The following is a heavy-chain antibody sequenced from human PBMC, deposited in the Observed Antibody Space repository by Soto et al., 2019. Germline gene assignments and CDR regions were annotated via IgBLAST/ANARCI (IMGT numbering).Heavy chain of an antibody. V-gene: IGHV5-10-1*01. CDR3: ARQIYDSDTGPNFQYYFDS. Sequence: PGESLKISCKGSGYSFAGYWITWVRQRPGKGLEWMGRIDPSDSQTYYSPSFRGHVTISATKSITTVFLQWSSLRASDTAMYYCARQIYDSDTGPNFQYYFDSWGQGTPVTVSS. D-gene: IGHD3-22*01. CDR2: IDPSDSQT. CDR1: GYSFAGYW. J-gene: IGHJ4*02.